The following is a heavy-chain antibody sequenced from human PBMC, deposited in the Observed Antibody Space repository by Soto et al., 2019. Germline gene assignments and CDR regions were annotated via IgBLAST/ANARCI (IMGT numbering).Heavy chain of an antibody. CDR2: IYYSGST. D-gene: IGHD6-19*01. V-gene: IGHV4-59*08. J-gene: IGHJ5*02. CDR1: GGSISSYY. Sequence: SETLSLTCTVSGGSISSYYWSWIRQPPGKGLEWIGYIYYSGSTNYNPSLKSRVTISVDTSKNQFSLKLSSVTAADTAVYYCARLQGSGWYRVDPWGQGTLVTVSS. CDR3: ARLQGSGWYRVDP.